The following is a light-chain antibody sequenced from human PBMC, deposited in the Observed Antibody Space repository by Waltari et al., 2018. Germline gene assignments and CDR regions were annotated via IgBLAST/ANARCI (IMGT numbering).Light chain of an antibody. Sequence: DLQMTQSPSSLSASVGDRVTISCRASKNIRSYLSWYQQKPGIAPKLVIYAASTLQSGVPSRFSGSGSGTNFTLTITSLQAEDFATYYCQQYNNFPLTFGPGTTV. CDR3: QQYNNFPLT. CDR1: KNIRSY. J-gene: IGKJ3*01. V-gene: IGKV1-16*01. CDR2: AAS.